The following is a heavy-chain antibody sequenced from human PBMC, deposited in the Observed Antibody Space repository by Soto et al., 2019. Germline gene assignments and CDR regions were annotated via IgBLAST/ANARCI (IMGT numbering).Heavy chain of an antibody. Sequence: QVQLQESGPGLVKPSETLSLTCAVSGGSISSSNWWSWVRQPPGKGLEWIGEMYHSGSTNYNPSLKSGVTISVDKSKHQFSLKLSSVTAADTAVYYCARDEGAVAGFGYWGQGTLVTVSS. V-gene: IGHV4-4*02. CDR2: MYHSGST. CDR1: GGSISSSNW. J-gene: IGHJ4*02. CDR3: ARDEGAVAGFGY. D-gene: IGHD6-19*01.